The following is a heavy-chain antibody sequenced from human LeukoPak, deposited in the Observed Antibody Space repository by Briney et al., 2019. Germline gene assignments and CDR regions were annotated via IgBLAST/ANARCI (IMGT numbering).Heavy chain of an antibody. J-gene: IGHJ4*02. CDR1: GYTFTSYG. CDR3: ARVAYPYYYDSSGYYEGGIFDY. CDR2: ISAYNGNT. V-gene: IGHV1-18*01. Sequence: ASVKVSCKASGYTFTSYGISWVRQGPGQGLEWMGWISAYNGNTNYAQKLQGRVTMTTDTSTSTAYMELRSLRSDDTAVYYCARVAYPYYYDSSGYYEGGIFDYWGQGTLVTVSS. D-gene: IGHD3-22*01.